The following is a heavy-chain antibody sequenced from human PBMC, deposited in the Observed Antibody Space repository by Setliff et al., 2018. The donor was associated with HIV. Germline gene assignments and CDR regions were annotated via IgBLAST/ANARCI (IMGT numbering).Heavy chain of an antibody. J-gene: IGHJ3*02. CDR1: GYSFSGGYY. Sequence: SETLSLTCAVSGYSFSGGYYWGWIRQPPGKGLEWIGSIYHSGSTYYNPSLKSRVTISVDTSKNQFSLKLSSVTAADTAVYYCARIPTNITPNGFDIWGQGTMVTVSS. CDR2: IYHSGST. D-gene: IGHD1-1*01. V-gene: IGHV4-38-2*01. CDR3: ARIPTNITPNGFDI.